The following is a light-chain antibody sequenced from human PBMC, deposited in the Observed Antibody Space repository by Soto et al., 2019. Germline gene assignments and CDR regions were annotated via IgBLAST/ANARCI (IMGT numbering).Light chain of an antibody. Sequence: DIQMTQSPSSLSASVGDRVTITCQASQNIRTCLNWYQQKPGQAPKLLIDEASNLGIGVPSRFRVPGSGTDFTLATSSLQPEDIATYYCQQYDDRPFTFGPATKVDIK. CDR3: QQYDDRPFT. CDR1: QNIRTC. CDR2: EAS. J-gene: IGKJ3*01. V-gene: IGKV1-33*01.